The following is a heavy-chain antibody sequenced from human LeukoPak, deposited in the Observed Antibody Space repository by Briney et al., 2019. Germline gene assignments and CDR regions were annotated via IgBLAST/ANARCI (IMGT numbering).Heavy chain of an antibody. CDR2: MNPNSGNT. CDR1: GGTFSSYA. V-gene: IGHV1-8*02. CDR3: ARGIAVAGSFDY. J-gene: IGHJ4*02. D-gene: IGHD6-19*01. Sequence: ASVKVSCKASGGTFSSYAISWVRQATGQGLEWMGWMNPNSGNTGYAQKFQGRVTMTRNTSISTAYMELSSLRSEDTAVYYCARGIAVAGSFDYWGQGTLVTVSS.